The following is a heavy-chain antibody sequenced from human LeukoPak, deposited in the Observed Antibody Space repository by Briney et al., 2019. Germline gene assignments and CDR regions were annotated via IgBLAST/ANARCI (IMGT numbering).Heavy chain of an antibody. J-gene: IGHJ4*02. CDR2: IYYSGST. CDR3: ARQAYCSDTTCNPFDF. D-gene: IGHD2-2*01. CDR1: GGSISGYY. V-gene: IGHV4-59*08. Sequence: SSETLSLTCTVPGGSISGYYWSWIRQPPGKGLEWIGYIYYSGSTKYNPSLKSRVTFSVDTSKNQFSLKLGSVTAADTAVYYCARQAYCSDTTCNPFDFWGQGTLVTVSS.